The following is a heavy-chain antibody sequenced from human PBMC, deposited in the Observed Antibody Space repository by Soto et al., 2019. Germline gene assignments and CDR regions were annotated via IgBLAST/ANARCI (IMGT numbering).Heavy chain of an antibody. CDR3: AKVDIVAYYFDY. D-gene: IGHD5-12*01. Sequence: GGSLRLSCAASGFTFSSYGMHWVRQAPGKGLEWVAVISYDGSNKYYADSVKGRFTISRDNSKNTLYLQMNSLRAEDTAVYYCAKVDIVAYYFDYWGQGTLVTVSS. V-gene: IGHV3-30*18. J-gene: IGHJ4*02. CDR2: ISYDGSNK. CDR1: GFTFSSYG.